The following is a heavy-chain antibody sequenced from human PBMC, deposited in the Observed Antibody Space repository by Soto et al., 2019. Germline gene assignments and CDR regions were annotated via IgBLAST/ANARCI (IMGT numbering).Heavy chain of an antibody. J-gene: IGHJ4*02. CDR3: ARGYCSGGSCSGIVDC. D-gene: IGHD2-15*01. CDR1: GYTFTSYA. V-gene: IGHV1-3*01. CDR2: INAGNGNT. Sequence: ASVKVSCKASGYTFTSYAMHWVRQAPGQRLEWMGWINAGNGNTKYSQKFQGRVTITRDTSASTAYMELSSLRSEDTAVYYCARGYCSGGSCSGIVDCWGQGTLVTVSS.